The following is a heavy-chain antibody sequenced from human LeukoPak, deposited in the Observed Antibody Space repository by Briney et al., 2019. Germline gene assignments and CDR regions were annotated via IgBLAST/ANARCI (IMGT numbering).Heavy chain of an antibody. CDR2: VNPNSGDT. V-gene: IGHV1-2*02. J-gene: IGHJ4*02. Sequence: ASVTVSCKASGYTFTGYYIHWVRQAPGQGLEWMGWVNPNSGDTNYAQKLQGRVTMARDTSISTAYMELSRLKSDDTAVYYCAASYDFWGGYLNHDYWGQGTLVTVSS. CDR1: GYTFTGYY. CDR3: AASYDFWGGYLNHDY. D-gene: IGHD3-3*01.